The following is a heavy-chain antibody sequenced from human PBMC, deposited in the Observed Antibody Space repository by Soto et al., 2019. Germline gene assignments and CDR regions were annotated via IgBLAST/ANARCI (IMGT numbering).Heavy chain of an antibody. V-gene: IGHV4-30-4*01. D-gene: IGHD1-1*01. CDR2: YHSGGST. Sequence: QVQLQESGSGLVKPSQSLSLTCTVSGVSLNTADTWWSWIRQSPGKGLEFIGYYHSGGSTYYDASFRSRVIISAATSNSLFSLKLSSVPVADTAVYFCVRSRQMESGNDYGLDVWGQGTTVTVSS. CDR3: VRSRQMESGNDYGLDV. J-gene: IGHJ6*02. CDR1: GVSLNTADTW.